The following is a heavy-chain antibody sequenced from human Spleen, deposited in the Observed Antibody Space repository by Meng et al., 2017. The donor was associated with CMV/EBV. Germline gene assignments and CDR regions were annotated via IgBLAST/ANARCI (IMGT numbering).Heavy chain of an antibody. Sequence: KASGGTVSSSTISWMRQAPRQGLEWMGGIIPIVGIANYAQKFQGRVTITADKSTSTAYMELSSLRSEDTAVYYCARVNSGQTGTFEYWGQGTLVTVSS. CDR2: IIPIVGIA. D-gene: IGHD1/OR15-1a*01. CDR1: GGTVSSST. CDR3: ARVNSGQTGTFEY. V-gene: IGHV1-69*10. J-gene: IGHJ4*02.